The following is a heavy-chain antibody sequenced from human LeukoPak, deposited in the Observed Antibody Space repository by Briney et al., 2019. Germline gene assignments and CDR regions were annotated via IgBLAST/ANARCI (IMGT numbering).Heavy chain of an antibody. CDR3: ARDGIPAARKGYYYYYGMDV. Sequence: SETLSLTCTVSGGSISSYYWSWIWQPAGKGLEWIGRIYSSGSTNYNPSLKSRVTMSVDTSKNQFSLKVSSVTAADTAVYYCARDGIPAARKGYYYYYGMDVWGQGTTVTVSS. J-gene: IGHJ6*02. CDR1: GGSISSYY. V-gene: IGHV4-4*07. CDR2: IYSSGST. D-gene: IGHD6-13*01.